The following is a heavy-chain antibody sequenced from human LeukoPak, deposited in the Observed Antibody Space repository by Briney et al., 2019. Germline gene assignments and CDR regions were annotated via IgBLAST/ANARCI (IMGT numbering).Heavy chain of an antibody. D-gene: IGHD4-17*01. J-gene: IGHJ4*02. V-gene: IGHV3-33*01. Sequence: PGGSLRLSCAASGFTFSSYGMHWVRQAPGKGLEWVAVIWYDGSNKYYADSVKGRFTISRDNSKNTLYLQMNSLKAEDTAVYYCARDGMTTVTLYYFDYWGQGTLVTVSS. CDR2: IWYDGSNK. CDR3: ARDGMTTVTLYYFDY. CDR1: GFTFSSYG.